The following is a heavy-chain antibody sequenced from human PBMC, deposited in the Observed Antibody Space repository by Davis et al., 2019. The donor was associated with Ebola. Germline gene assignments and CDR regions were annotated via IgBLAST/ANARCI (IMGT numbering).Heavy chain of an antibody. CDR2: ISAYNGNT. V-gene: IGHV1-18*04. D-gene: IGHD5-24*01. CDR3: ARDAWGEMASKYNWFDP. Sequence: ASVKVSCKASGYTFTSYGISWVRQAPGQGLEWMGWISAYNGNTNYAQKLQGRVTMTTDTSTSTAYMELRSLRSDDTAVYYYARDAWGEMASKYNWFDPWGQGTLVTVSS. CDR1: GYTFTSYG. J-gene: IGHJ5*02.